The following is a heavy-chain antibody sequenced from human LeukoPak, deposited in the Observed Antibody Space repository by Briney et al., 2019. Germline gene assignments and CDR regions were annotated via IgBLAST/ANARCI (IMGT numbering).Heavy chain of an antibody. J-gene: IGHJ4*02. V-gene: IGHV1-2*02. Sequence: ASVKVSCKASGYTFTGYYMHWVRQAPGQGLEWMGWINPNSGGTNYAQKFQGRVTMTRDTSISTAYTELSRLRSDDTAVYYCARGRSGYDLDFDYWGQGTLVTVSS. CDR3: ARGRSGYDLDFDY. CDR2: INPNSGGT. D-gene: IGHD5-12*01. CDR1: GYTFTGYY.